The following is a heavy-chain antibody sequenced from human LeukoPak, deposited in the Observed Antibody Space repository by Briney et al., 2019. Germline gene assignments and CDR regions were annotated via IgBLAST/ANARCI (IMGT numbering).Heavy chain of an antibody. Sequence: ASVKVSCKASGYTFTSYDINWVRQATGQGLEWMGWMNPNSGNTGYAQKFQGRVTITRNTSISTAYMELSSLRSEDTAVYFCARGSRDTSMGYFDYWGQGTLVTVSS. CDR1: GYTFTSYD. D-gene: IGHD5-18*01. CDR2: MNPNSGNT. V-gene: IGHV1-8*03. J-gene: IGHJ4*02. CDR3: ARGSRDTSMGYFDY.